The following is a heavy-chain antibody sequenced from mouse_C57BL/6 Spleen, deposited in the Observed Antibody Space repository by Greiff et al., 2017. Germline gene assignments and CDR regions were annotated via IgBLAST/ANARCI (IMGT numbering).Heavy chain of an antibody. V-gene: IGHV5-17*01. Sequence: EVKLMESGGGLVKPGGSLKLSCAASGFTFSDYGMHWVRQAPEKGLEWVAYISSGSSTIYYADTVKGRFTISRDNAKNTLFLQMTSLRSEDTAMYYCARVFYWYFDVWGTGTTVTVSS. CDR1: GFTFSDYG. J-gene: IGHJ1*03. CDR2: ISSGSSTI. CDR3: ARVFYWYFDV.